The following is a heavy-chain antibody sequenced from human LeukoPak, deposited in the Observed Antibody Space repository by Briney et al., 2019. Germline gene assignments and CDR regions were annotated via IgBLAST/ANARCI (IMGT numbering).Heavy chain of an antibody. CDR3: AKIKSWYRGDMDV. CDR1: GFTFSSYA. Sequence: AGGSLRLSCAASGFTFSSYAMSWVRQAPGKGLEWVSAISGSGGSTYYAGSVKGRFTISRDNSKNTLYLQMNSLRAEDTAVYYCAKIKSWYRGDMDVWGQGTTVTVSS. V-gene: IGHV3-23*01. J-gene: IGHJ6*02. D-gene: IGHD6-13*01. CDR2: ISGSGGST.